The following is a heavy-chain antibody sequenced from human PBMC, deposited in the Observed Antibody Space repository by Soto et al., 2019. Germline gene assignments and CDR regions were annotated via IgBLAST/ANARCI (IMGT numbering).Heavy chain of an antibody. CDR3: AKGVAGRYYFDY. V-gene: IGHV3-9*01. D-gene: IGHD3-3*01. Sequence: EVQLVESGGGLVQPGRSLRLSCAASGFTFDDYAMHWVRQAPGKGLEWVSGISWNRGSIGYADSVKGRFTISRDNAKNSLYLQMNSLRAEDTALYYCAKGVAGRYYFDYWGQGTLVTVSS. CDR2: ISWNRGSI. CDR1: GFTFDDYA. J-gene: IGHJ4*02.